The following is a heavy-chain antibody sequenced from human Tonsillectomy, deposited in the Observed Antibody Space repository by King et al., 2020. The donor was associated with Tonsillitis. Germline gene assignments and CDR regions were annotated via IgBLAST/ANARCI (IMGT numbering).Heavy chain of an antibody. CDR2: IDWDDDK. V-gene: IGHV2-70*11. CDR3: ARIYSSGFPYYYYGMDV. Sequence: TLQESGPALVKPPQTLTLTCTFSGFSLSTSGMCVSWIRQPPGKALEWLARIDWDDDKYYSTSLKTRLTISKDTSKNQVVLTMTNMDPVDTATYYCARIYSSGFPYYYYGMDVWGQGTTVTVSS. D-gene: IGHD6-19*01. CDR1: GFSLSTSGMC. J-gene: IGHJ6*02.